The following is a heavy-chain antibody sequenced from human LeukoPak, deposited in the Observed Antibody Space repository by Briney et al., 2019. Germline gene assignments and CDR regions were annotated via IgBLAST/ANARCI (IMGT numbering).Heavy chain of an antibody. CDR3: ARDRMDPYYGMDV. V-gene: IGHV3-11*01. D-gene: IGHD2-15*01. J-gene: IGHJ6*02. Sequence: GGSLRLSCAASGFTFSNYYMSWIRQAPGKGLEWVSYISSSGSTIYYADSVKGRFTISRDNAKNSLYLQMNSLRAEDTAVYYCARDRMDPYYGMDVWGQGTTVTVSS. CDR1: GFTFSNYY. CDR2: ISSSGSTI.